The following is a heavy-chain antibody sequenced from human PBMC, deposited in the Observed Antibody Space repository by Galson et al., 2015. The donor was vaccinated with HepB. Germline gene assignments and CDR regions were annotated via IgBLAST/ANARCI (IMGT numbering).Heavy chain of an antibody. D-gene: IGHD2-15*01. CDR1: GYTFTGYL. CDR2: IDPRSGAT. CDR3: VRKFRSGPDVCYDP. Sequence: SVKVSCKASGYTFTGYLMHWVRQAPGQGLEWVGWIDPRSGATDYAQKFRGRVAMTRDTSVSTAFMELTRLRSDDTAVYYCVRKFRSGPDVCYDPWGPGTLVTVSS. J-gene: IGHJ5*02. V-gene: IGHV1-2*02.